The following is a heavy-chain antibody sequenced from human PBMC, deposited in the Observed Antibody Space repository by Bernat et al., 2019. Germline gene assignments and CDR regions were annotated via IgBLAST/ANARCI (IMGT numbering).Heavy chain of an antibody. J-gene: IGHJ6*02. D-gene: IGHD6-6*01. CDR2: INSDGSST. Sequence: EVQLVESGGGLVQPGGSLRLSCAASGFTFSSYWMHWVRQAPGKGLVWVSRINSDGSSTSYADSVKGRFTISRDNAKNTLYLQMNSLRAEDTAVYYCAREYSSSRNAYYCGMDVWGQGTTVTVSS. CDR1: GFTFSSYW. V-gene: IGHV3-74*01. CDR3: AREYSSSRNAYYCGMDV.